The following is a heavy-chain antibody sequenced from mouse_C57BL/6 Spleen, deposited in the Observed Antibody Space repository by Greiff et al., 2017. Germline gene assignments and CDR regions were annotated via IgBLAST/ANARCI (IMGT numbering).Heavy chain of an antibody. CDR3: ARSGTGAWFAY. CDR2: IDPSDSST. D-gene: IGHD3-3*01. J-gene: IGHJ3*01. Sequence: QVQLQQPGAELVMPGASVTLSCKASGYTFTRYWMHWVKQRPGQGLEWIGEIDPSDSSTNYNQKFKGKSTLTVDKSSSTAYMQLSSLTSEDSAVYCCARSGTGAWFAYWGQGTLVTVSA. V-gene: IGHV1-69*01. CDR1: GYTFTRYW.